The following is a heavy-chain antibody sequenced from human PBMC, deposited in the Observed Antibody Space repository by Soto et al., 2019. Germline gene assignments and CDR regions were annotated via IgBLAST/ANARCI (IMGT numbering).Heavy chain of an antibody. CDR3: ARVARWIDY. D-gene: IGHD2-15*01. CDR2: IYYSGST. CDR1: GGSISSYY. J-gene: IGHJ4*02. V-gene: IGHV4-59*01. Sequence: PSETLSLTCTVSGGSISSYYWSWIRQPPGKGLEWIGYIYYSGSTNYNPSLKSRVTISVDTSKNQFSLKLSSVTAADTAVYYCARVARWIDYWGQGTLGTVSS.